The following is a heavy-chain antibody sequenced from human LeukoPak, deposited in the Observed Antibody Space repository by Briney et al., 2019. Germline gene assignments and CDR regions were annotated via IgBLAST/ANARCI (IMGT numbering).Heavy chain of an antibody. J-gene: IGHJ6*02. D-gene: IGHD2-15*01. CDR3: ARSXHIVVVVATSSHYYYYGMDV. Sequence: SVKVSCKASGGTFSSYAISWVRQAPGQGLEWMGGIIPIFGTANYAQKFQGRVTITADESTSTAYMELSSLRSEDTAVYYCARSXHIVVVVATSSHYYYYGMDVWGQGTTVTVSS. V-gene: IGHV1-69*13. CDR1: GGTFSSYA. CDR2: IIPIFGTA.